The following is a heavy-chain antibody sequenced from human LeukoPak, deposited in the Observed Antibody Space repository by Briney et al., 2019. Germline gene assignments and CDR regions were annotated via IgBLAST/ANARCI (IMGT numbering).Heavy chain of an antibody. D-gene: IGHD6-19*01. CDR2: IYSGGST. Sequence: TGGSLRLSCAASGFTVSSNYMSWVRQAPGKGLEWVSVIYSGGSTCYADSVKGRFTISRHNSKNTLYLQMNSLRAEDTAVYYCARAPEWLIFDYWGQGTLVTVSS. V-gene: IGHV3-53*04. CDR1: GFTVSSNY. CDR3: ARAPEWLIFDY. J-gene: IGHJ4*02.